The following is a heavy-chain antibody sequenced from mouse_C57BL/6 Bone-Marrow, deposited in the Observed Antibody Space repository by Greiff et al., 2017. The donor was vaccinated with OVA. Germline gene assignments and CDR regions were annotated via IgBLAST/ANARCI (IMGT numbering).Heavy chain of an antibody. Sequence: VQLQQSGAELVRPGTSVKVSCKASGYAFTNSLIEWVKQRPGQGLEWIGVINPGSGGTNYNEKFKGTATLTEDKSSSTAYMQRSSLTSEDSAVYFCAKGPYNYGSSPFDYWGQGTTLTVSS. V-gene: IGHV1-54*01. CDR3: AKGPYNYGSSPFDY. CDR1: GYAFTNSL. D-gene: IGHD1-1*01. J-gene: IGHJ2*01. CDR2: INPGSGGT.